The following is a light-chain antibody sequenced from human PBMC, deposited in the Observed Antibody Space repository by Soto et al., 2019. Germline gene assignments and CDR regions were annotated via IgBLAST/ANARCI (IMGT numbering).Light chain of an antibody. V-gene: IGLV2-8*01. CDR3: SAYGGSNILV. CDR1: ISDVGSFNH. CDR2: DVT. J-gene: IGLJ1*01. Sequence: QSVLTQPPSASGSPGQSVTISCTGTISDVGSFNHVSWYQQHPGQAPKLMIYDVTQRPSGVPDRFSASKSGNTASLTVASLQADDEAEYYCSAYGGSNILVFATGTKLTVL.